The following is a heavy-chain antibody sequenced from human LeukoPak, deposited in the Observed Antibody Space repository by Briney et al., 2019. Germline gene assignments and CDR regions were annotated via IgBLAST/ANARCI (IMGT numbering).Heavy chain of an antibody. CDR3: ARRSPYYGGNTDAFDI. CDR2: IIPIFGTA. J-gene: IGHJ3*02. CDR1: GGTFSSYA. D-gene: IGHD4-23*01. V-gene: IGHV1-69*05. Sequence: SVKVSCKASGGTFSSYAISWVRQAPGQGLEWMGGIIPIFGTANYAQKFQGRVTITTDESMSTAYMELSSLRSEDTAVYYCARRSPYYGGNTDAFDIWGQGTMVTVSS.